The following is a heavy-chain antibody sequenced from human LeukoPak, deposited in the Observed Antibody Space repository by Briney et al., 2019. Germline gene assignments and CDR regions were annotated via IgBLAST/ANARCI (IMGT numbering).Heavy chain of an antibody. CDR3: AKGVRLWFAFYFDY. Sequence: PGESLRLSCAVSGFTLGSYAMSWVRQAPGKGLEWVSAISVNGYNTYYADSVKGRFTISSESSGNTLYLQMHNLRAEDTAVYYCAKGVRLWFAFYFDYWGQGTLVTDSS. D-gene: IGHD3-10*01. CDR2: ISVNGYNT. V-gene: IGHV3-23*01. CDR1: GFTLGSYA. J-gene: IGHJ4*02.